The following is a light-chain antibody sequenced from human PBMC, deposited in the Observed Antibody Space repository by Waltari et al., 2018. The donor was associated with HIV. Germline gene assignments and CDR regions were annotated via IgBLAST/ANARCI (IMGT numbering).Light chain of an antibody. CDR2: GAS. CDR1: QSVGSSY. V-gene: IGKV3-20*01. CDR3: QQYGSSPPIT. Sequence: EIVLTQSPGTLSLSPGERATLSCRASQSVGSSYLAWYQQQPGQAPRLLSYGASSRATGIPDRVSGSGSGTDFTLTISRLEPEDFAVYYCQQYGSSPPITFGQGTRLEIK. J-gene: IGKJ5*01.